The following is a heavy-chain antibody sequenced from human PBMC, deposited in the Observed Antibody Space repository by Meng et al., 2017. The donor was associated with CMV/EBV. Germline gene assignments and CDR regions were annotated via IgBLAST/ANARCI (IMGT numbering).Heavy chain of an antibody. J-gene: IGHJ3*02. CDR3: ARHVYRVGAFDI. V-gene: IGHV3-48*03. Sequence: GGSLRLSCAASGFTFSSYEMNWVRQAPGKGLEWVSYISSSDSTIYYADSVKGRFTISRDNAKNSLYLQMNSLRAEDTAVYYCARHVYRVGAFDIWGQGTMVTVSS. CDR2: ISSSDSTI. CDR1: GFTFSSYE. D-gene: IGHD2-2*02.